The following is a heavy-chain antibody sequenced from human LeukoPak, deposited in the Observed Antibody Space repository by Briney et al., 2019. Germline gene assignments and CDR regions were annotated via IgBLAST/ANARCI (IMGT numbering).Heavy chain of an antibody. J-gene: IGHJ1*01. V-gene: IGHV4-59*01. Sequence: PSETLSLTCAVYGGSFSGYYWSWIRQPPGKGLEWIGYIYYSGSTNYNPSLKSRVTISVDTSKNQFSLKLSSVTAADTAVYYCARTLVGATTAFQHWGQGTLVTVSS. CDR3: ARTLVGATTAFQH. D-gene: IGHD1-26*01. CDR2: IYYSGST. CDR1: GGSFSGYY.